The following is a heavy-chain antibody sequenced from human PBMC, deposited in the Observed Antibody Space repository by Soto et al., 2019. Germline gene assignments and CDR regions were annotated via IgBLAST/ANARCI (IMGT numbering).Heavy chain of an antibody. CDR2: IYSAGST. CDR3: ARGVMAYNWFDL. Sequence: GGSLRLSCAASGFTVSDNYMSWVRQAPGKGLEWVSVIYSAGSTYYADSARGRFTISRDNSKNTVYLQMSSLRVEDTAVYYCARGVMAYNWFDLWGQGTLVTVSS. J-gene: IGHJ5*02. CDR1: GFTVSDNY. V-gene: IGHV3-66*01. D-gene: IGHD3-16*01.